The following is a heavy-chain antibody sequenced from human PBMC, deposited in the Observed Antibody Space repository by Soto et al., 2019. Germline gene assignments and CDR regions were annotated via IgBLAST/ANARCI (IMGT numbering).Heavy chain of an antibody. CDR1: GGSLSSYY. J-gene: IGHJ5*02. D-gene: IGHD6-25*01. V-gene: IGHV4-59*01. Sequence: SETLSLTCTVSGGSLSSYYWTWIRQSPGKVLEWIGYVYFSGNTNYNPSLKSRVTISIDTSKNQFSLRLASVTAADTAFYYCGSVRPSGYVLSWGQGTLVNVSS. CDR2: VYFSGNT. CDR3: GSVRPSGYVLS.